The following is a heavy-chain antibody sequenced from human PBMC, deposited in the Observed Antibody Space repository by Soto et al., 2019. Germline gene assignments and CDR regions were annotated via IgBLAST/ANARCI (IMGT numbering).Heavy chain of an antibody. J-gene: IGHJ4*02. Sequence: PGGSLRLSCAASGFTFSSYAMHWVRQAPGKGLEWVAVISYDGSNKYYADSVKGRFTISRDNSKNTLYLQMNSLRAEDTAVYYCARVRPTNSYDSSGYYPPDYWGQGTLVTVSS. CDR1: GFTFSSYA. D-gene: IGHD3-22*01. CDR3: ARVRPTNSYDSSGYYPPDY. CDR2: ISYDGSNK. V-gene: IGHV3-30-3*01.